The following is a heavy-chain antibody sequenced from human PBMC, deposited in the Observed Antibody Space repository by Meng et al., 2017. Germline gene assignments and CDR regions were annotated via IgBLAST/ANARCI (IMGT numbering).Heavy chain of an antibody. CDR2: ISAYNGNT. Sequence: VHVVQVGAEVKKPGASVKVSCKASGYTFTSYGISWVRQAPGQGLEWMGWISAYNGNTNYAQKLQGRVTMTTDTSTSTAYMELRSLRSDDTAVYYCAQTTVTTYSEYFQHWGQGTLVTVSS. CDR1: GYTFTSYG. CDR3: AQTTVTTYSEYFQH. V-gene: IGHV1-18*01. J-gene: IGHJ1*01. D-gene: IGHD4-11*01.